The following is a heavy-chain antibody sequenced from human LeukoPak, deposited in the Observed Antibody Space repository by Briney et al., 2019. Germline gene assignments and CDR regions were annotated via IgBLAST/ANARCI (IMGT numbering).Heavy chain of an antibody. CDR1: GFTFSSYG. V-gene: IGHV3-30*03. Sequence: PGGSLRLSCAASGFTFSSYGMHWVRQAPGKGLEWVAVISYDGSNKYYADSVKGRFTISRDNAKNSLYLQMNSLRAEDTAVYYCARDYYDSSGYLGTDYWGQGTLVTVSS. D-gene: IGHD3-22*01. CDR3: ARDYYDSSGYLGTDY. CDR2: ISYDGSNK. J-gene: IGHJ4*02.